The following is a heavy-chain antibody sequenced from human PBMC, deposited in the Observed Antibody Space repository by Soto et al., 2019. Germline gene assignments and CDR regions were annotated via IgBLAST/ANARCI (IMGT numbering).Heavy chain of an antibody. CDR3: ARDLSPCHRAADY. CDR2: IWYDGSNK. Sequence: PGGSLRLSCAASGFTFSSYGMHWVRQAPGKGLEWVAVIWYDGSNKYYADSVKGRFTISRDNSKNTLYLQMNSLRAEDTAVYYCARDLSPCHRAADYWGQGTLVTVSS. V-gene: IGHV3-33*01. CDR1: GFTFSSYG. J-gene: IGHJ4*02. D-gene: IGHD3-10*01.